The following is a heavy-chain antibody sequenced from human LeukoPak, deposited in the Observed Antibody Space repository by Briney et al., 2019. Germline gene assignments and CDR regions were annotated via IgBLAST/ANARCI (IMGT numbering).Heavy chain of an antibody. V-gene: IGHV3-23*01. CDR3: AKQGFGC. Sequence: PGGSLRLSCTASGFTLSSYAMSWVRQAPGEGLEWVSTISGSAYNTNYAEAVKGRFTISRDNSKNTMYLQMNSLRAEDTAVYYCAKQGFGCWGQGTLVTVSS. CDR2: ISGSAYNT. CDR1: GFTLSSYA. J-gene: IGHJ4*02.